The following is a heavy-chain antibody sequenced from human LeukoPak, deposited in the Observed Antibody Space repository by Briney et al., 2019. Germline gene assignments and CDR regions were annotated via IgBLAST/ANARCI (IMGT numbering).Heavy chain of an antibody. CDR2: ISGNAGST. CDR1: GFTLSSYA. Sequence: GGSLRLSCTASGFTLSSYAMSWVRQAPGKGLEWVSLISGNAGSTYYADSVKGRFTISRDNAKNSLYLQMNSLRAEDTAVYYCARDDHIVATFDYWGQGTLVTVSS. V-gene: IGHV3-23*01. CDR3: ARDDHIVATFDY. D-gene: IGHD5-12*01. J-gene: IGHJ4*02.